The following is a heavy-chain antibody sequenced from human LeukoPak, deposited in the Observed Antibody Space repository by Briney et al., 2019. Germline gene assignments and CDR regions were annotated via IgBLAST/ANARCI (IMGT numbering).Heavy chain of an antibody. CDR2: MKYDGSEK. Sequence: GGSLRLSCAASGFTFSSYWMGWVRQAPGKGLEWVANMKYDGSEKCYVDSVKGRFTISRDNAKNSLYLQMNSLRAEDTAVYYCARDIEAAGLFLDYWGQGTLVTVSS. CDR1: GFTFSSYW. D-gene: IGHD6-13*01. J-gene: IGHJ4*02. V-gene: IGHV3-7*01. CDR3: ARDIEAAGLFLDY.